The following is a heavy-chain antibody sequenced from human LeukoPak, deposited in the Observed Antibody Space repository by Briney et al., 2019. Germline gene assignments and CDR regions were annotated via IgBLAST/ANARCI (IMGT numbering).Heavy chain of an antibody. V-gene: IGHV4-39*01. CDR2: IYYSGST. D-gene: IGHD5-24*01. CDR3: ASLIEMATIDY. J-gene: IGHJ4*02. Sequence: SETLSLTCTVSGGSISSSSYYWGWIRQPPGKGLEWIGSIYYSGSTYYNPSLKSRVTISVDTSKNQFSLKLSSVTAADTTVYYCASLIEMATIDYWGQGTLVTVSS. CDR1: GGSISSSSYY.